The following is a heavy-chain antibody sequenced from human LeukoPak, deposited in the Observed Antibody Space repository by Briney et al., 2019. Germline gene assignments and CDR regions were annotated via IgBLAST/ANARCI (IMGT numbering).Heavy chain of an antibody. CDR3: ARDLSIAVAGNDY. D-gene: IGHD6-19*01. V-gene: IGHV3-21*01. J-gene: IGHJ4*02. CDR1: GFTFSSYS. Sequence: GGSLRLSCAASGFTFSSYSMNWVRQVPGKGLEWVSSISSSSSYIYYADSVKGRFTISRDNAKNSLYLQMNSLRAEDTAVYYCARDLSIAVAGNDYWGQGTLVTVSS. CDR2: ISSSSSYI.